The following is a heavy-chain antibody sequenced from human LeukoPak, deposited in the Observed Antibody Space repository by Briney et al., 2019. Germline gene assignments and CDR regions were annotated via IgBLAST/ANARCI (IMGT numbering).Heavy chain of an antibody. CDR3: ARQQLSQLYYFDN. J-gene: IGHJ4*02. CDR1: GDSISSYY. Sequence: SETLSLTCTVTGDSISSYYWSWIRQPPGKGLEWIGYIYYTGSTNYNPSLKSRVTISVDTSKNQFSLKLSSVTAADTAVYYCARQQLSQLYYFDNWGQGTLVTVSS. V-gene: IGHV4-59*01. D-gene: IGHD6-13*01. CDR2: IYYTGST.